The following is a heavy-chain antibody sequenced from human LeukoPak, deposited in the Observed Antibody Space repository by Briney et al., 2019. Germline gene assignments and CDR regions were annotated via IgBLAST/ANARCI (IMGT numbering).Heavy chain of an antibody. CDR1: GFIFRNYG. D-gene: IGHD5-12*01. CDR2: INSNVDNT. CDR3: ARDSGRAQGWFGP. J-gene: IGHJ5*02. V-gene: IGHV3-64*02. Sequence: PGGSLRLSCAASGFIFRNYGMHWVRQAPGKGLEYVSSINSNVDNTYYADSVRGRFTISRDNSKNMLYLQMGRLTTEDTAVFYCARDSGRAQGWFGPWGQGTLVTVSS.